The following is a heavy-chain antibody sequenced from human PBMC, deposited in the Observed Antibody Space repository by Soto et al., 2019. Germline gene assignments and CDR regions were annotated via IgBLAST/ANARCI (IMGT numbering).Heavy chain of an antibody. CDR3: ARTIAARLDYYYYYMDV. J-gene: IGHJ6*03. D-gene: IGHD6-6*01. Sequence: GESLKISCKGSGYSFTSYWIGWVRQMPGKGLEWMGIIYPGDSDTRYSPSFQGQVTISADKSISTAYLQWSSLKASDTAMYYCARTIAARLDYYYYYMDVWGKGTTVTVSS. CDR1: GYSFTSYW. CDR2: IYPGDSDT. V-gene: IGHV5-51*01.